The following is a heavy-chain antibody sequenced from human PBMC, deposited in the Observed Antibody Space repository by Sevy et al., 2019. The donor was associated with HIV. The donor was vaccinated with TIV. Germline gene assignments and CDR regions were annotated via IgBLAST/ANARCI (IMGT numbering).Heavy chain of an antibody. CDR2: ISYDGNNK. CDR3: ARVLPWAGTRLFYYYGMDV. V-gene: IGHV3-30*04. Sequence: GGSLRLSCAASGFSFSIYAMHWVRQAPGKGLEWEAVISYDGNNKYYADSVKGRFTISRDNSKNTLYLQMNSLRPEDTAVYYCARVLPWAGTRLFYYYGMDVWGQGTTVTVSS. J-gene: IGHJ6*02. D-gene: IGHD3-10*01. CDR1: GFSFSIYA.